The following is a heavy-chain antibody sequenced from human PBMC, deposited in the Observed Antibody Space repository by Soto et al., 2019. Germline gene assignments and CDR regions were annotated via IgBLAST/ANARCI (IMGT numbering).Heavy chain of an antibody. CDR1: GGSISSGGYY. J-gene: IGHJ3*02. D-gene: IGHD1-1*01. CDR3: ARDRERVVQRAFDI. V-gene: IGHV4-31*03. CDR2: IYYSGST. Sequence: KPXATLSLTFTVSGGSISSGGYYWSWIRQHPGKGLEWIGYIYYSGSTYYNPSLKSRVTISVDTSKNQFSLKLSSVTAADTAVYYCARDRERVVQRAFDIWGQGTMVTVSS.